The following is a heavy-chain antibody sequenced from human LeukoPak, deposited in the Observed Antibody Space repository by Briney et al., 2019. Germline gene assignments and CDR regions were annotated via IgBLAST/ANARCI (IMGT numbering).Heavy chain of an antibody. CDR2: IRYDGSNK. CDR3: AKTDIAVAHYLDY. CDR1: GFTFSSYG. D-gene: IGHD6-19*01. Sequence: PGGSLRLSCAASGFTFSSYGMHWVRQAPGKGLEWVAFIRYDGSNKYYADSVKGRFTISRDNSKNTLYLQMNSLRAEDTAVYYCAKTDIAVAHYLDYWGQGTLVTVSS. J-gene: IGHJ4*02. V-gene: IGHV3-30*02.